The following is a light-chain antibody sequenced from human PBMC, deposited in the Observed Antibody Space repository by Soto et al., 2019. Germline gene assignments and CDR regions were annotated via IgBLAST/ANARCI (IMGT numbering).Light chain of an antibody. CDR3: QQLNNYPPFT. CDR1: QDIKTY. V-gene: IGKV1-9*01. CDR2: GAF. J-gene: IGKJ3*01. Sequence: IPLTQSPSSLSASIGDRVSITCRASQDIKTYVAWYQQKPGKAPTLLIYGAFTLQSGVPSRFNGSGSGTDFTLTISRLQPEDFATYYCQQLNNYPPFTFGPGTTVDLE.